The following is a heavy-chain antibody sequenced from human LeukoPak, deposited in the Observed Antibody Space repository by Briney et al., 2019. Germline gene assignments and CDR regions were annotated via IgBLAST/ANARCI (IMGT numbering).Heavy chain of an antibody. D-gene: IGHD6-13*01. CDR1: GGSISSYD. CDR2: IYYSGST. J-gene: IGHJ4*02. Sequence: SETLSLTCTASGGSISSYDWSWIRQPPGKGLEWIGYIYYSGSTNYNPSLKSRVTISVDTSKNQFSLKLSSVTAADTAVYYCARGVTIAAAVEFDYWGQGTLVTVSS. V-gene: IGHV4-59*01. CDR3: ARGVTIAAAVEFDY.